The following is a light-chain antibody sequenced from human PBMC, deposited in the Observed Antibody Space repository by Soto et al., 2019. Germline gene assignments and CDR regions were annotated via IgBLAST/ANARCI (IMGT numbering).Light chain of an antibody. CDR2: GAS. J-gene: IGKJ4*01. V-gene: IGKV3-15*01. Sequence: MTQGPGTLSVYPGERATLSFRASQRASSYLARYEQKPGQAPRLLIYGASTRAPDIPARFSGSGSGTEFTLTISSLQSEDFALYDCQQYNNWPLTFGGGTKVDI. CDR1: QRASSY. CDR3: QQYNNWPLT.